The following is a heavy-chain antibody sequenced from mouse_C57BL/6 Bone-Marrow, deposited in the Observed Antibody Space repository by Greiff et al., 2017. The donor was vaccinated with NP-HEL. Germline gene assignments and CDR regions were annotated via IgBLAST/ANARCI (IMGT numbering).Heavy chain of an antibody. D-gene: IGHD1-1*01. Sequence: VQLQQSGAELVKPGASVKMSCKASGYTFTSYWITWVKQRPGQGLEWIGDIYPGSGSTNYNEKFKSKATLTVDTSSSTAYMQLSSLTSEDSAVYYCARATVVARDYWYFDVWGTGTTVTVSS. CDR1: GYTFTSYW. CDR3: ARATVVARDYWYFDV. J-gene: IGHJ1*03. CDR2: IYPGSGST. V-gene: IGHV1-55*01.